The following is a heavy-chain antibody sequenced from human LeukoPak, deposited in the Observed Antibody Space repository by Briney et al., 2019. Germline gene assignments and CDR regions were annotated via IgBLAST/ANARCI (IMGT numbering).Heavy chain of an antibody. CDR3: GNFDF. CDR1: GGSIRSSRYY. Sequence: PSETLSLTCTVSGGSIRSSRYYWGWIRQPPGKGLEWIGSIYSNGGTYYNPSLRSRVTMPVDTSKNQFSLKLTSVTAAETAAYYCGNFDFWGQGTMVIVSS. CDR2: IYSNGGT. J-gene: IGHJ3*01. V-gene: IGHV4-39*01.